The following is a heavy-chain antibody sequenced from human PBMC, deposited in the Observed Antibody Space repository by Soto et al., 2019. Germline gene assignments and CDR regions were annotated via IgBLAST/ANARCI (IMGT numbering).Heavy chain of an antibody. CDR2: INPNSGDT. CDR1: GYSFSADY. D-gene: IGHD3-10*01. J-gene: IGHJ4*02. Sequence: QVQLVQSGAEVKKPGASVRVSCKASGYSFSADYMHWVRQAPGQGLEWMGWINPNSGDTTYLQKFQGRVTMTTDTPISTAYMDLNSLRPDGTAVYYCARSSIHWGQGTLVTVSS. V-gene: IGHV1-2*02. CDR3: ARSSIH.